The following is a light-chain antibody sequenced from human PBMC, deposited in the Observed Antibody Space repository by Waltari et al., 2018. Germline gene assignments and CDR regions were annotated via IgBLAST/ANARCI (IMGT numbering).Light chain of an antibody. V-gene: IGLV3-25*03. CDR3: QSADRSGFGV. CDR1: ALPEKF. Sequence: SYELKQPPSVSVSPGQTARITCSGDALPEKFAYWYQQKPGQAPVLMIYKDSGRPSGIPERFAGSSSGTIATLTISGVQAEDEGDYHCQSADRSGFGVFGGGTKLTVL. J-gene: IGLJ3*02. CDR2: KDS.